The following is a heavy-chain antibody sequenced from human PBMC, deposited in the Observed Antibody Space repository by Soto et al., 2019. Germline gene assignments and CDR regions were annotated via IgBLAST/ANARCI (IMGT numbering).Heavy chain of an antibody. CDR2: ISGSGGDT. CDR3: VKEIRIFGVVVFDY. J-gene: IGHJ4*02. D-gene: IGHD3-3*01. V-gene: IGHV3-23*04. Sequence: EVQLVESGGGLVQPGGSLRLSCEVSGFTFSSYEMNWVRQAPGKGLEWVSAISGSGGDTYYADSVKGRSTISRDNSKNTLYLQINSLRADDTAVFYCVKEIRIFGVVVFDYWGQGTLVTVSS. CDR1: GFTFSSYE.